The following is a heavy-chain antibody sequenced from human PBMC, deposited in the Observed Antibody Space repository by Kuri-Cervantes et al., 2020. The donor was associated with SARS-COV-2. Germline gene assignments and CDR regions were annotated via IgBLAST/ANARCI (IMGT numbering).Heavy chain of an antibody. CDR2: ISAYNGNT. CDR3: ARGPGSYHIWYYFDY. J-gene: IGHJ4*02. CDR1: GYTFTSYG. Sequence: ASVKVSCKASGYTFTSYGISWVRQAPGQGLEWMGWISAYNGNTNHAQKLQGRVTMTTDTSTSTAYMELRSLRSDDTAVYYCARGPGSYHIWYYFDYWGQGTLVTVSS. V-gene: IGHV1-18*01. D-gene: IGHD1-26*01.